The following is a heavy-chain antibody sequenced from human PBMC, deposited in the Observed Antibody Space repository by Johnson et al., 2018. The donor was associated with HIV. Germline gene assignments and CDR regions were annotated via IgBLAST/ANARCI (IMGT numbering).Heavy chain of an antibody. Sequence: VQLVESGGGLVQPGGSLRLSCAASGFTFSNYDMHWVRQATGKGLDWVSAIGTAGDTYYPGSVKGRFTISRENSKNTLYLQMNSLRAEDTAVYYCAKVGATVITPRGEAFDIWGQGTMVTVSS. V-gene: IGHV3-13*01. D-gene: IGHD4-23*01. CDR2: IGTAGDT. J-gene: IGHJ3*02. CDR3: AKVGATVITPRGEAFDI. CDR1: GFTFSNYD.